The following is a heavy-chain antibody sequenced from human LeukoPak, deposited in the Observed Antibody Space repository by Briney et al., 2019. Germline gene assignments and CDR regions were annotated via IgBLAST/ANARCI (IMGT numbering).Heavy chain of an antibody. J-gene: IGHJ4*02. D-gene: IGHD3-22*01. CDR2: ISGSGDST. CDR1: GFTFSSYA. CDR3: AKSPYDSSSYSFDY. V-gene: IGHV3-23*01. Sequence: GGSLRLSYAASGFTFSSYAMSWVRQAPGKGLEWVSAISGSGDSTYYADSEKGRFTISRDNSKNMLYLQMSSLRAEDTAVYYCAKSPYDSSSYSFDYWGQGTLVTVS.